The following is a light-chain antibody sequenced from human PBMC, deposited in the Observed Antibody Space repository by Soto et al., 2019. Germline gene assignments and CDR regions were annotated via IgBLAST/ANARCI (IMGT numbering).Light chain of an antibody. CDR1: QGIRTD. Sequence: DIQMTQSPSSLSASVGDRVTITCRASQGIRTDLGWYQQKPGKAPKRLIYSASSLQSGVPSRFSGSGSGTEFTLTISSLQPADFATYYCLQHNSYPRTFGQGTKVEIK. J-gene: IGKJ1*01. CDR3: LQHNSYPRT. V-gene: IGKV1-17*01. CDR2: SAS.